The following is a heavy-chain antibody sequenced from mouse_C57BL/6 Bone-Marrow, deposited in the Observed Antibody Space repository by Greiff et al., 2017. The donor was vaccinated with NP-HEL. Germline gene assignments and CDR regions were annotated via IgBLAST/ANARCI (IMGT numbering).Heavy chain of an antibody. CDR1: GFTFSSYA. J-gene: IGHJ2*01. CDR2: ISDGGSYT. V-gene: IGHV5-4*01. CDR3: ARRRDYFDY. Sequence: EVQRVESGGGLVKPGGSLKLSCAASGFTFSSYAMSWVRQTPEKRLEWVATISDGGSYTYYPDTVQGRFTISRDNAKNNLYLQMSHLKSEDTAMYYCARRRDYFDYWGQGTTLTVSS.